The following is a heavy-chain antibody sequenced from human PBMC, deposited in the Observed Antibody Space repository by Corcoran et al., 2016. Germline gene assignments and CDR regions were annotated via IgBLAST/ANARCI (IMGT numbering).Heavy chain of an antibody. CDR3: TTGSYLLLWFGNYGMDV. CDR2: IKSKTVGGTT. J-gene: IGHJ6*02. D-gene: IGHD3-10*01. CDR1: GFTFSNDW. V-gene: IGHV3-15*07. Sequence: EVQLVESGGGLVKPGGSLRLSCAASGFTFSNDWMNWVRQAPGKGLEWVGRIKSKTVGGTTDYAAPGKGRFTISRDDTKNTLYLQMNSLKTEDTAVYYCTTGSYLLLWFGNYGMDVWGQGTTVTVSS.